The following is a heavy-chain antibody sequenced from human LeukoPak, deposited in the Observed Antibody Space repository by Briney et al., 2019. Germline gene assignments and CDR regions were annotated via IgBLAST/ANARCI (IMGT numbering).Heavy chain of an antibody. J-gene: IGHJ6*02. V-gene: IGHV3-23*01. D-gene: IGHD3-3*01. CDR1: GFTFSSYS. Sequence: GGSLRLSCAASGFTFSSYSMNWVRQAPGKGLEWVSAISGSGDSTYYADSVKGRFTISRDNSKNTLYLQMNSLRAEDTAVYYCAKDRGDTIFGVAPYGMDVWGQGTTVTVSS. CDR2: ISGSGDST. CDR3: AKDRGDTIFGVAPYGMDV.